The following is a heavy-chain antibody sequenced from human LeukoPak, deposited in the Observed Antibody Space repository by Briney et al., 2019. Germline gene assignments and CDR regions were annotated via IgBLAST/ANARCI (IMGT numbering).Heavy chain of an antibody. CDR2: IFPADSDT. Sequence: GESLKISCKGSGYSFSSYWIAWVRQMPGKGLEWMGIIFPADSDTRYSPSFQGQVTISADKSISTAYLQWSSLKASDTAMYYCARGIRGLLQLDKMGLDYWGQGTLVTVSS. D-gene: IGHD3-22*01. CDR1: GYSFSSYW. J-gene: IGHJ4*02. CDR3: ARGIRGLLQLDKMGLDY. V-gene: IGHV5-51*01.